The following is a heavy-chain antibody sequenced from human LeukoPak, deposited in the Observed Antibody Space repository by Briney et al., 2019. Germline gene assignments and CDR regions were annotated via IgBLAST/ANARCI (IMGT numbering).Heavy chain of an antibody. D-gene: IGHD4-11*01. Sequence: PGGSLRLSCAASGFTFSSYAMSWIRQPPGKGLEWIGEINHSGSTNYNPSLKSRVTISVDTSKNQFSLKLSSVTAADTAVYYCAFNDYNVAFDIWGQGTMVTVSS. CDR3: AFNDYNVAFDI. CDR1: GFTFSSYA. CDR2: INHSGST. V-gene: IGHV4-34*08. J-gene: IGHJ3*02.